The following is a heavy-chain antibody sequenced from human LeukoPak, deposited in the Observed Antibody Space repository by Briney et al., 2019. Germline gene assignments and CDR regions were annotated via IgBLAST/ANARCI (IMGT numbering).Heavy chain of an antibody. V-gene: IGHV3-69-1*01. CDR1: GGSISSYY. CDR3: AREESSSSGYYFDY. Sequence: ETLSLTCTVSGGSISSYYWSWIRQPPGKGLEWVSSISSNSNIYYADSVKGRFTISRDNAKNSLYLQMNSLRAEDTAVYYCAREESSSSGYYFDYWGQGALVTVSS. J-gene: IGHJ4*02. CDR2: ISSNSNI. D-gene: IGHD6-6*01.